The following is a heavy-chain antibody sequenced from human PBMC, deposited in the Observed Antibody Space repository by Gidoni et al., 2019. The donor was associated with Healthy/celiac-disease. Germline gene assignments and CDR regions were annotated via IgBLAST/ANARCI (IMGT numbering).Heavy chain of an antibody. CDR3: ANGSGSYFDY. D-gene: IGHD3-10*01. J-gene: IGHJ4*02. V-gene: IGHV3-30-3*02. CDR2: ISYDGSNK. Sequence: QVQLVESGGGVVQPGRSLRLSWAASGFTFSSYAMHWVRQAPGKGLEWVAVISYDGSNKYYADSVKGRFTISRDNSKNTLYLQMNSLRAEDTAVYYCANGSGSYFDYWGQGTLVTVSS. CDR1: GFTFSSYA.